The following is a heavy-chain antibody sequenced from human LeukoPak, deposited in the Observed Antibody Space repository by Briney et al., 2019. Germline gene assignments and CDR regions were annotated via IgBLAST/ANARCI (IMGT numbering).Heavy chain of an antibody. CDR2: IKGDGSEK. CDR1: GFTFRSYW. V-gene: IGHV3-7*01. D-gene: IGHD3-22*01. Sequence: QAGGSLRPSCAASGFTFRSYWMSWLRQAPGKGLEWVANIKGDGSEKYYVDSVKGRFTISRDNAKSSLYLQMNSLRAEDTAVYYCARPGYYDTSRYWHDCWGQGTLVTVSS. J-gene: IGHJ4*02. CDR3: ARPGYYDTSRYWHDC.